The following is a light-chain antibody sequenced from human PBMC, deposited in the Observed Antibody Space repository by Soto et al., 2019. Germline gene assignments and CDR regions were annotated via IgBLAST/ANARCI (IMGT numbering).Light chain of an antibody. CDR1: SSDVGGYSY. CDR2: EVS. V-gene: IGLV2-8*01. CDR3: SSYAGRTTYV. Sequence: QSALTQPPSASGSPGQSVTISCTGTSSDVGGYSYVSWYQQHPGKAPKLMIYEVSKRPSGVPDRFSGSKSGNTASLTVSGLQAEDEADYYFSSYAGRTTYVFGTGTKVTVL. J-gene: IGLJ1*01.